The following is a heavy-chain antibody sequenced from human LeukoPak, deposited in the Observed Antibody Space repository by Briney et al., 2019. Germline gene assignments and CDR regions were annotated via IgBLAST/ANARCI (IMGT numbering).Heavy chain of an antibody. Sequence: GGALRLSCAASGFTFSKYWMTWVRQAPGKGLEWVANIKQDGSEKYYVDSVKGRFTISRDNAKNSLYLQMNSLRAEETAVYYCAIWGENSSSWLVAFDIWGEGTMVTVSS. CDR2: IKQDGSEK. V-gene: IGHV3-7*02. CDR3: AIWGENSSSWLVAFDI. CDR1: GFTFSKYW. D-gene: IGHD6-13*01. J-gene: IGHJ3*02.